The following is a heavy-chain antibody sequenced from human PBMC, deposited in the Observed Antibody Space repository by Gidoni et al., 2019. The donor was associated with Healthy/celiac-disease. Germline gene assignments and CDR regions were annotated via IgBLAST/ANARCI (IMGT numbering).Heavy chain of an antibody. J-gene: IGHJ2*01. CDR2: IIPIFGTA. CDR3: ARDRTLYDYGDDWYFDL. D-gene: IGHD4-17*01. V-gene: IGHV1-69*01. Sequence: QVQLVQSGAEVKKPGSSGKVSCKASGGTFSSYAISWVRQAPGQGLEWMGGIIPIFGTANYAQKFQGRVTITADESTSTAYMELSSLRSEDTAVYYCARDRTLYDYGDDWYFDLWGRGTLVTVSS. CDR1: GGTFSSYA.